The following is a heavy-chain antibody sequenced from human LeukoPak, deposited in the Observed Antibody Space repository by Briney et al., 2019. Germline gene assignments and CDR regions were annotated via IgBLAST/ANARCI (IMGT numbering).Heavy chain of an antibody. D-gene: IGHD3-22*01. J-gene: IGHJ4*02. Sequence: SETLSLTCTVSGDSINSLDLWSWVRQPPGKGLEWIGEMYLSGTTHSNPSVKSRVTISIDKSKNQFFLNLSSVTAADTAVYYCAGLVGRYSSGLNYYYFDYWGQGPLVTVSS. CDR3: AGLVGRYSSGLNYYYFDY. V-gene: IGHV4-4*02. CDR2: MYLSGTT. CDR1: GDSINSLDL.